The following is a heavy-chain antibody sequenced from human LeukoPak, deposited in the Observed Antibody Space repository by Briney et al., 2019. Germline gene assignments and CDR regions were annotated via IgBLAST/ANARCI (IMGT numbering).Heavy chain of an antibody. CDR1: GGSISSGGYY. Sequence: SQTLSLTCTVSGGSISSGGYYWSWIRQPPGKGLEWIGYIYHSGSTYYNPSLKSRVTISVDRSKNQFSLKLSSVTAADTAVYYCARALAAAGPYYFDYWGQGTLVTVSS. CDR2: IYHSGST. V-gene: IGHV4-30-2*01. CDR3: ARALAAAGPYYFDY. D-gene: IGHD6-13*01. J-gene: IGHJ4*02.